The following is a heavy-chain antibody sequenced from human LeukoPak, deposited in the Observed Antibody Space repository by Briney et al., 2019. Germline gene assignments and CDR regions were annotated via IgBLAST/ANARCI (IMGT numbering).Heavy chain of an antibody. V-gene: IGHV3-11*01. CDR1: RFTFTDYY. Sequence: GGSLRLSRAASRFTFTDYYMSSIPQAPGTGLEGVSYISSSGSTIYYADSVKGRFTISRDNAKNSLYLQMNSLRAEDTAVYYCARDLPITMIVAQYSGGMDVWGQGTTVTVSS. J-gene: IGHJ6*02. CDR3: ARDLPITMIVAQYSGGMDV. D-gene: IGHD3-22*01. CDR2: ISSSGSTI.